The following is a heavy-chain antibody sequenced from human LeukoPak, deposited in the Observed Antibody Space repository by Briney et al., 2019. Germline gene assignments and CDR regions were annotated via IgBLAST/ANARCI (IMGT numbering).Heavy chain of an antibody. Sequence: SETLSLTRTVSGGSISSYYWSWIRQPPGKGLEWIGYIYYSGSTNYNPSLKSRVTISVDTSKNQFSLKLSSVTAADTAVYYCARLWRGWFDPWGQGTLVTVSS. V-gene: IGHV4-59*08. CDR1: GGSISSYY. J-gene: IGHJ5*02. CDR3: ARLWRGWFDP. CDR2: IYYSGST.